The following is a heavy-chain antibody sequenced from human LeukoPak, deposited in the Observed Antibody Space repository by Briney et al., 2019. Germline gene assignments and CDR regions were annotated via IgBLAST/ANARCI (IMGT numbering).Heavy chain of an antibody. D-gene: IGHD2-2*01. CDR2: ISWNSGSI. CDR3: AKDISSSTSWYYGMDV. J-gene: IGHJ6*02. V-gene: IGHV3-9*01. CDR1: GFTFDDYA. Sequence: GRSLRLSCAASGFTFDDYAMHWVRQALGKGLEWASGISWNSGSIGYADSVKDRFTISRDNAKNSLYLQMNSLRAEDTALYYCAKDISSSTSWYYGMDVWGQGTTVTVSS.